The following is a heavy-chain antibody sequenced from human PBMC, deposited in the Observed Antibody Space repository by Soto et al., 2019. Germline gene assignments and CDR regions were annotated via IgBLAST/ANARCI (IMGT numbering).Heavy chain of an antibody. Sequence: SVKVSCKASGGTFSSYAISWVRQAPGQGLEWMGGIIPIFGTANYAQRFQGRVTITADKSTSTAYMELSSLRSEDTAVYYCARGGNWNYGWFDPWGQGTLVTVSS. CDR1: GGTFSSYA. D-gene: IGHD1-7*01. J-gene: IGHJ5*02. V-gene: IGHV1-69*06. CDR3: ARGGNWNYGWFDP. CDR2: IIPIFGTA.